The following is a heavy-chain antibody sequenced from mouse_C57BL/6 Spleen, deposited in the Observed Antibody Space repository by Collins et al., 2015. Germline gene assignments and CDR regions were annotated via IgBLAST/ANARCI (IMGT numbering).Heavy chain of an antibody. CDR3: ARGVVGLPDAMDY. D-gene: IGHD1-1*01. Sequence: QIQLVQSGPELKKPGETVKISCKASGYTFTNYGMNWVKQAPGKGLKWMGWINTNTGEPTYAEEFKGRFAFSLETSASTAYLQINNLKNEDTATYFCARGVVGLPDAMDYWGQGTSVTVSS. J-gene: IGHJ4*01. CDR2: INTNTGEP. V-gene: IGHV9-3*02. CDR1: GYTFTNYG.